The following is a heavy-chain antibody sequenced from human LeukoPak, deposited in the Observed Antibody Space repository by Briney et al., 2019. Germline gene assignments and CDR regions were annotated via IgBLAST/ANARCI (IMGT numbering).Heavy chain of an antibody. CDR2: ISYDGSNK. J-gene: IGHJ4*02. Sequence: GGSLRLSCAASGFTFSSYAMHWVRQAPGKGLEWVAVISYDGSNKYYADSVKGRFTISRDNSKNTLYLQMNSLRAEDTAVYYCARVSGDNMWHSDYWGQGTLVTVSS. V-gene: IGHV3-30*04. D-gene: IGHD6-25*01. CDR3: ARVSGDNMWHSDY. CDR1: GFTFSSYA.